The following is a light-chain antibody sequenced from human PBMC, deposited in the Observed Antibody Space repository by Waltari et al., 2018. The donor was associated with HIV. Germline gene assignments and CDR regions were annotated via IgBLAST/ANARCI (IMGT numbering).Light chain of an antibody. Sequence: ETVMTQSPATLSMSPGERATLSSRASPSVSTNLAWYHQKPGQSPRPLIYGASTRAAGIPARVSGSGSGTEFTLTITSLQSEDSALYYCQQYNNWHTFGQGTKLEIK. CDR3: QQYNNWHT. V-gene: IGKV3-15*01. J-gene: IGKJ2*01. CDR1: PSVSTN. CDR2: GAS.